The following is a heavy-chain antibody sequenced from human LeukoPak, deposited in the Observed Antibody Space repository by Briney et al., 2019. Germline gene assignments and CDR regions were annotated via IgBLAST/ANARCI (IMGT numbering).Heavy chain of an antibody. D-gene: IGHD1-14*01. CDR3: AREILGGFNPGAY. J-gene: IGHJ4*02. V-gene: IGHV4-59*12. CDR2: IHRSGSP. CDR1: LDSTTSNF. Sequence: SETLSLTSTVSLDSTTSNFWSWLRQPPGKGLEWIGEIHRSGSPNYNPSLQSRVTISIDRSRNQIVLELSSVTAADTAFYYCAREILGGFNPGAYWGQGTLVTVSS.